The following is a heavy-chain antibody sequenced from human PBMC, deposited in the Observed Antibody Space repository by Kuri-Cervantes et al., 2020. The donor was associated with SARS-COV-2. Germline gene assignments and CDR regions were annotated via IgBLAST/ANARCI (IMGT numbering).Heavy chain of an antibody. CDR2: INPNSGGT. CDR1: GYTFTGYY. Sequence: ASVKVSCKASGYTFTGYYMHWVRQAPGQGLEWMGWINPNSGGTNYAQKFQGRVTMTTDTSTSTAYMELSSLRSEDTAVYYCARMGWGYCSGGSCHYYYYYMDVWGKGTTVTVSS. D-gene: IGHD2-15*01. V-gene: IGHV1-2*02. J-gene: IGHJ6*03. CDR3: ARMGWGYCSGGSCHYYYYYMDV.